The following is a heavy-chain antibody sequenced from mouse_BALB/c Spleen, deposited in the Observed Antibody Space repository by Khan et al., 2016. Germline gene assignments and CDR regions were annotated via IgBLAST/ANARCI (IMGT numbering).Heavy chain of an antibody. CDR1: GYSITSGNF. Sequence: EVQLQESGPGLVNPSQSLSLTCSVTGYSITSGNFWNWIRQFQGNKLEWKGYISYDGYNYYNPSLTKRISITRDTSKNQFLLKLNSLTTEDSATYFCASDGNYGLFAYWFQGTLFTVSS. V-gene: IGHV3-6*02. CDR3: ASDGNYGLFAY. CDR2: ISYDGYN. D-gene: IGHD2-1*01. J-gene: IGHJ3*01.